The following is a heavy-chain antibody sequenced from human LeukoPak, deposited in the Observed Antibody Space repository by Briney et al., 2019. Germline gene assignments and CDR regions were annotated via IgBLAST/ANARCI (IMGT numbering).Heavy chain of an antibody. J-gene: IGHJ3*02. CDR3: ARVGRAITAAGFGAFDI. V-gene: IGHV3-7*03. CDR2: IRKDGSDI. CDR1: GFTFSTYW. D-gene: IGHD6-13*01. Sequence: GGSLRLSCAASGFTFSTYWMSWVRQAPGKGLEWVANIRKDGSDIHYVDSVKGRCTISRDNAKKSLYLQMNGLRAEDTAVYYCARVGRAITAAGFGAFDIWGQGTMVTVSS.